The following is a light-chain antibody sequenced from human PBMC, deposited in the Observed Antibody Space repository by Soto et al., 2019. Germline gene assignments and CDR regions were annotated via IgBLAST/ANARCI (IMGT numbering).Light chain of an antibody. CDR3: QQYHSYPLT. J-gene: IGKJ5*01. V-gene: IGKV1-13*02. CDR1: QGISSA. CDR2: DAS. Sequence: AIQLTQSPSSLSASVGDRVTITCRASQGISSALAWYQQKPGKAPKLLIYDASSLESGVPSRFSGSGSGTEFTLTISSLQPDDFATYYCQQYHSYPLTFGQGTRLEIK.